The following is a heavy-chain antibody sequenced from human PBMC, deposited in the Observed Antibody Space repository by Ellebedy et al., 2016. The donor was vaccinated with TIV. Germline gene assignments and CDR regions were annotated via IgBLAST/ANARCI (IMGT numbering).Heavy chain of an antibody. CDR3: ARDYYDISGYSTETFDY. Sequence: PGGSLGLSCAASGFTFSTYAMHWVRQAPGKGLEWVAVISYDGNNTYNADSVKGRFTISRNNSKNTVYLQMNSLRAEDTAVYYCARDYYDISGYSTETFDYWGQGTLVTVSS. D-gene: IGHD3-22*01. V-gene: IGHV3-30-3*01. CDR2: ISYDGNNT. CDR1: GFTFSTYA. J-gene: IGHJ4*02.